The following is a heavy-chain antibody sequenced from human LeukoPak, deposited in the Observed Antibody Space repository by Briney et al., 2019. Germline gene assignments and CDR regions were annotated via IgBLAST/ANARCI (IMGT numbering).Heavy chain of an antibody. J-gene: IGHJ6*02. V-gene: IGHV3-33*01. D-gene: IGHD3-22*01. Sequence: GGSLRLSCAASGFTFSSYGMPWVRQAPGKGLEWVAVIWYDGSNKYYADSVKGRFTISRDNSKNTLYLQMNSLRAEDTAVYYCARESTDYYDSTELYYYYYGMDVWGQGTTVTVSS. CDR1: GFTFSSYG. CDR3: ARESTDYYDSTELYYYYYGMDV. CDR2: IWYDGSNK.